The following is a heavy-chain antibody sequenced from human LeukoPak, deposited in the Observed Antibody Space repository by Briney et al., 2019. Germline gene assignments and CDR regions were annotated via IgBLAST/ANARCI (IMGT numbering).Heavy chain of an antibody. CDR3: ARDGVRGYAFGPFVY. J-gene: IGHJ4*02. V-gene: IGHV3-23*01. CDR2: LTGAGGTT. CDR1: GFTFSSYA. Sequence: GGSLRLTCAASGFTFSSYAMSWVRQAPGRGLEWVSALTGAGGTTYYADPVKGRFTISRDNSKNTLYLQMNSLRAEDTAVYYCARDGVRGYAFGPFVYWGQGTLVTVSS. D-gene: IGHD5-18*01.